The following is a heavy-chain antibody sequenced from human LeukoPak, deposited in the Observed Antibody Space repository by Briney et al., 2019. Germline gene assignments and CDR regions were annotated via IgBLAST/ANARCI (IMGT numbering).Heavy chain of an antibody. CDR2: IKRDGSDK. V-gene: IGHV3-7*03. CDR3: ARVPLSGGDYWYFDL. D-gene: IGHD3-10*01. J-gene: IGHJ2*01. Sequence: PGGSLRLSCAASGFTFSNYCMSWVRQAPGNGLEWVANIKRDGSDKYYVDSVKGRFTISRDNAKNSLYLQMHSLRAEDTAVYYCARVPLSGGDYWYFDLWGRGTLVTVSS. CDR1: GFTFSNYC.